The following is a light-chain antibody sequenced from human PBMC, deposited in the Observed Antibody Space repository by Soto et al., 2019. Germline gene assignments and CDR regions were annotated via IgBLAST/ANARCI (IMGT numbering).Light chain of an antibody. CDR2: AAS. CDR1: QGLRNY. Sequence: DIQMTQSPSSLSASVGDRVTITCRASQGLRNYLAWYQQKPGKVPKVLIYAASTLQSGVPSRFSGSGSGTDFTHTISSLQPEDVATYYSQKYNSARWTVGQGTKADIK. CDR3: QKYNSARWT. V-gene: IGKV1-27*01. J-gene: IGKJ1*01.